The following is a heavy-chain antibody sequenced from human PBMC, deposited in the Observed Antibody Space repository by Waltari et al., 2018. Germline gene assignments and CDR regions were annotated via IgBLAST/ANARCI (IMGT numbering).Heavy chain of an antibody. J-gene: IGHJ3*02. Sequence: QVQLQESGPGLVKPSQTLSLTCSVSGGSITTGEHYLGWIRQAPGRGLEWIGHIVDNGKTYYNPTLETRVIESIDTSNNQFSVTLTSVTAADTAIYYCARGGGNFYFAFDIWGQGTSVTVSS. D-gene: IGHD1-1*01. CDR3: ARGGGNFYFAFDI. V-gene: IGHV4-30-4*01. CDR2: IVDNGKT. CDR1: GGSITTGEHY.